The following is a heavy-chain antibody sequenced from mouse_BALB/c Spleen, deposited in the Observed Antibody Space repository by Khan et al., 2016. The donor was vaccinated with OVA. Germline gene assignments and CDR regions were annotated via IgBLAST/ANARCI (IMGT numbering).Heavy chain of an antibody. CDR2: ISSGGFT. V-gene: IGHV5-6-5*01. J-gene: IGHJ2*01. D-gene: IGHD6-1*01. CDR1: GFTFSSYA. Sequence: EVELVESGGGLVKPGGSLKLSCAASGFTFSSYAMSWVRQTPETRLEWVASISSGGFTYYPDSLKGRFTISRDNARNILFLKMTSLRSEDSSRYYCTYGLFLYYFDYWGQGTTLTVSS. CDR3: TYGLFLYYFDY.